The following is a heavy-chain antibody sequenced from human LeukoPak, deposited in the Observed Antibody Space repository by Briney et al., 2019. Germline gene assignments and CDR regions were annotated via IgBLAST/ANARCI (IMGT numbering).Heavy chain of an antibody. CDR1: GFTFSSYA. Sequence: GGSLRLSCAASGFTFSSYAMHWVRQAPGKGLEWVPFIQYDGSIKHYADSAKGRFTISRDNSKNTLYLQMNNLRPEGTAVYYCAKEAGSPNDAFDIWGQGRMVTVSS. V-gene: IGHV3-30*02. D-gene: IGHD1-1*01. J-gene: IGHJ3*02. CDR2: IQYDGSIK. CDR3: AKEAGSPNDAFDI.